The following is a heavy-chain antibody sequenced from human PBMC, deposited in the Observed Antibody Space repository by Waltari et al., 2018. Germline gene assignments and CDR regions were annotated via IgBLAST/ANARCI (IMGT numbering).Heavy chain of an antibody. CDR3: ARESAVLLRGAFDI. CDR1: GFTFSSSG. D-gene: IGHD4-17*01. Sequence: QVQLVESGGGVVQPGRSLRLSCAASGFTFSSSGMHWVRQAPGKGLEWVAVIWYDGSNKYYADSVKGRFTISRDNSKNTLYLQMNSLRAEDTAVYYCARESAVLLRGAFDIWGQGTMVTVSS. V-gene: IGHV3-33*01. J-gene: IGHJ3*02. CDR2: IWYDGSNK.